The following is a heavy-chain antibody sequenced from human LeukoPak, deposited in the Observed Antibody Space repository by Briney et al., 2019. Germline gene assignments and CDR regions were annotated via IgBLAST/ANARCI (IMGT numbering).Heavy chain of an antibody. CDR3: ARDMRFGELSWFDP. J-gene: IGHJ5*02. D-gene: IGHD3-10*01. CDR2: IWYDGSNK. Sequence: GGSLRLSCAASGFTFSSYGMHWVRQAPGKGLEGVAVIWYDGSNKYYADSVKGRFTISRDNAKNSLYLQMNSLRAEDTAVYYCARDMRFGELSWFDPWGQGTLVTVSS. V-gene: IGHV3-33*01. CDR1: GFTFSSYG.